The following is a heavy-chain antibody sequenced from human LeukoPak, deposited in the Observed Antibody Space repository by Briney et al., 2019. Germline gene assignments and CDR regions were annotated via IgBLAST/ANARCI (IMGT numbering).Heavy chain of an antibody. V-gene: IGHV3-74*01. D-gene: IGHD6-13*01. Sequence: GGSLRLSCAASRFSFSGHWMHWARQLPGKGLVWVSRISPTGSTTSYADSVKGRFTVSRDNAKNTLYLQVNNLRAEDTAVYYCARGPSSNWSGLDFWGQGTLLTVSS. CDR2: ISPTGSTT. J-gene: IGHJ4*02. CDR3: ARGPSSNWSGLDF. CDR1: RFSFSGHW.